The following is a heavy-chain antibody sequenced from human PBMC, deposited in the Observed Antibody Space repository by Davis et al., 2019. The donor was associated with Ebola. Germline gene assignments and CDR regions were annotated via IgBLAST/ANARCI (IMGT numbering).Heavy chain of an antibody. CDR1: GFTFSSYG. CDR3: AKQLGSGFMYDGMDV. V-gene: IGHV3-30*18. CDR2: ISYDGNQK. Sequence: GESLKISCAASGFTFSSYGMHWVRQAPGKGLECVAVISYDGNQKYYADSVKGRFTISRENSKNSIFLQLNSLRAKDTAVYYCAKQLGSGFMYDGMDVWGQGTTVTVSS. J-gene: IGHJ6*02. D-gene: IGHD3-3*01.